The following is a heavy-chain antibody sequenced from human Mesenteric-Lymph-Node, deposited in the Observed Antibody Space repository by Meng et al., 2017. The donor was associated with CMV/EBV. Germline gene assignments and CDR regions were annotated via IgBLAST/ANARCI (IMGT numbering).Heavy chain of an antibody. CDR2: ISGSGGST. J-gene: IGHJ4*02. V-gene: IGHV3-23*01. D-gene: IGHD3-3*01. Sequence: GESLKISCASSGFTFSSYAMSWVRQAPGKGLEWVSAISGSGGSTYYADSVKGRFTISRDNSKNTLYLQMNSLRAEDTAVYYCAKVGLRFLEWLSIDYWGQGTLVTVSS. CDR3: AKVGLRFLEWLSIDY. CDR1: GFTFSSYA.